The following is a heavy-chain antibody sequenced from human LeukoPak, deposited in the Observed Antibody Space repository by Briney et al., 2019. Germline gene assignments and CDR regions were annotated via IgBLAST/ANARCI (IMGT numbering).Heavy chain of an antibody. CDR1: GFTFSDYY. V-gene: IGHV3-11*01. Sequence: GGSLRLSCAASGFTFSDYYMSWIRQAPGKGLEWVSYISSSGSTIYYADSVKGRFTISRDNAKNSLYLQMNSLRAEDTAVYYCARDGSSPTSSIYYYYYYMDVWGKGTTVTVSS. CDR2: ISSSGSTI. CDR3: ARDGSSPTSSIYYYYYYMDV. J-gene: IGHJ6*03. D-gene: IGHD2-15*01.